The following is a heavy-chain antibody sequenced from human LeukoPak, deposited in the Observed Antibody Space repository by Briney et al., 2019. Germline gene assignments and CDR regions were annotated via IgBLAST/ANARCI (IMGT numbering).Heavy chain of an antibody. J-gene: IGHJ3*02. D-gene: IGHD3-3*02. CDR3: AKDSHSDIFGAFDI. CDR1: GFTFDDSA. CDR2: ISWDSGSI. Sequence: GRSLRLSCAASGFTFDDSAMHRVRPAPGKGLEWVSGISWDSGSIVYADSVKGRFTISRDNAKNSLYLQMNSLRAEDMALYYCAKDSHSDIFGAFDIWGQGTMVTVSS. V-gene: IGHV3-9*03.